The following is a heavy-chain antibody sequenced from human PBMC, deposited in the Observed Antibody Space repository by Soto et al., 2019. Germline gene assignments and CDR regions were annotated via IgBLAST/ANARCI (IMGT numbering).Heavy chain of an antibody. J-gene: IGHJ4*02. CDR2: IYYRGST. Sequence: QVQLQESGPGLVKPSQTLSLTCTVSGGSISSGGYYWSWIRQHPGKGLEWIGYIYYRGSTYYNPSRKSRVTISVDTSKNQFALKLGSVTAADTAVYYCAGGQKGWGRTYDYWGQGTLVTVSS. V-gene: IGHV4-31*03. D-gene: IGHD7-27*01. CDR3: AGGQKGWGRTYDY. CDR1: GGSISSGGYY.